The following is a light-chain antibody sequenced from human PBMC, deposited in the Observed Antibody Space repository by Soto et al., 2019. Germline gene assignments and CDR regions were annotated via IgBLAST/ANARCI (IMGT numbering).Light chain of an antibody. CDR1: SSDVGSYNY. Sequence: QSALIQPPSASGSPGQSVTISCTGTSSDVGSYNYVSWYQQHPGEAPKLFIYDVTKRQSGVPDRLSGSKSGNTATLTVSGLQAEDEADYYCTSYAGINNFCVFGSGTKLTVL. J-gene: IGLJ1*01. CDR2: DVT. CDR3: TSYAGINNFCV. V-gene: IGLV2-8*01.